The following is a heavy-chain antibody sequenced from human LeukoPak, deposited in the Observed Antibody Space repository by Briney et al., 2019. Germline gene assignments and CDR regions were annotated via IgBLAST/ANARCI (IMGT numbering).Heavy chain of an antibody. CDR3: ARDAGGAWPFDY. Sequence: PGGCLRLSCAASGFAFSNTGMTWVRQAPGRGLEWVSTISPTGEGTHYADSVKGRFTISRDNSQNTLSLEMNSLRADDTATYYCARDAGGAWPFDYWGQGTRVIVSS. J-gene: IGHJ4*02. V-gene: IGHV3-23*01. CDR1: GFAFSNTG. D-gene: IGHD4-17*01. CDR2: ISPTGEGT.